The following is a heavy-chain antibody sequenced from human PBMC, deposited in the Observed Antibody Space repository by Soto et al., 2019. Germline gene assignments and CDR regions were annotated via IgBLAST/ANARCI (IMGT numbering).Heavy chain of an antibody. CDR2: IYYSGST. V-gene: IGHV4-31*03. CDR1: GGSISSGGYY. CDR3: ARATYDSSGYYSGGFDL. D-gene: IGHD3-22*01. J-gene: IGHJ2*01. Sequence: QVQLQESGPGLVKPSQTLSLTCTVSGGSISSGGYYWSWIRQHPGKGLEWIGYIYYSGSTYYNPSLKSGVTISVDTSKNQFSLKLSSVTAADTAVYYCARATYDSSGYYSGGFDLWGRGTLVTVSS.